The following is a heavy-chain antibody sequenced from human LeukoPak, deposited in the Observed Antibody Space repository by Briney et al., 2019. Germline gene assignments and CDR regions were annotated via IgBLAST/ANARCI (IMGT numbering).Heavy chain of an antibody. J-gene: IGHJ4*02. Sequence: GASVKVSCKASGYTFTGFYIHWVRQAPGQGLEWMGWINPNSGGTNYAQKFQARVTMTSDTSISTVHMYLSRLRSDDTAVYYCARRDSSSWLDYWGQGTLVTVSS. CDR2: INPNSGGT. CDR3: ARRDSSSWLDY. CDR1: GYTFTGFY. V-gene: IGHV1-2*02. D-gene: IGHD6-13*01.